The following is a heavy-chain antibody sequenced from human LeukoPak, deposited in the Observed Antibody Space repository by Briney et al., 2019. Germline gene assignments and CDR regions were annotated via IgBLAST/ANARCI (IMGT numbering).Heavy chain of an antibody. CDR3: ARVHGGYPFDY. V-gene: IGHV3-73*01. J-gene: IGHJ4*02. CDR1: GFTFSGSA. D-gene: IGHD2-15*01. Sequence: GGSLRLSCAASGFTFSGSAMHWVRQASGKGLEWVGRIRSKVNSYATAYAASVKGRFTISRDDSKNSLYLQMNSLRAEDTAVYYCARVHGGYPFDYWGQGTLVTVSS. CDR2: IRSKVNSYAT.